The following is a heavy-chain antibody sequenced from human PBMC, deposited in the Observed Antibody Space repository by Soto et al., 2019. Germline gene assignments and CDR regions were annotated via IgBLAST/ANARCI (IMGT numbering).Heavy chain of an antibody. CDR1: GGSISSYY. CDR3: ARLEATVTTLYPDRFDP. CDR2: IYYSGST. D-gene: IGHD4-17*01. Sequence: QVQLQESGPGLVKPSETLSLTCTVSGGSISSYYWSWIRQPPGKGLEWIGYIYYSGSTNYNPSLKSRVPISVDTSKNQFSLKLSPVTAADTAVYYCARLEATVTTLYPDRFDPWGQGTLVTVSS. J-gene: IGHJ5*02. V-gene: IGHV4-59*01.